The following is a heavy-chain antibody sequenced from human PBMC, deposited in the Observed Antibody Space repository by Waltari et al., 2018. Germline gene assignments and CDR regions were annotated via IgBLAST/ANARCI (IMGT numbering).Heavy chain of an antibody. Sequence: EVQLVESGGGLIQPGGSLRLSCAASGFTVSSNYMSWVRQAPGKGLEWVSVLYSGGSTYYADSVKGRFTISRDNSKNTLYLQMNSLRAEDTAVYYCARGGGYGDWKHYYYYGMDVWGRGTTVTVSS. CDR1: GFTVSSNY. D-gene: IGHD4-17*01. CDR3: ARGGGYGDWKHYYYYGMDV. J-gene: IGHJ6*02. CDR2: LYSGGST. V-gene: IGHV3-53*01.